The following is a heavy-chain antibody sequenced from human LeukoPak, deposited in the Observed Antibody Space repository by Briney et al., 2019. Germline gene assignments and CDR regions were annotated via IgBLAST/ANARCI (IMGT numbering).Heavy chain of an antibody. CDR2: ISGSGGST. J-gene: IGHJ4*02. D-gene: IGHD3-3*01. V-gene: IGHV3-23*01. CDR1: GFTFRSYG. Sequence: GGSLRLSCAASGFTFRSYGMSWVRQAPGKGLEWVSAISGSGGSTSYADPVKGRFIISRDNSKNTLFVQMNSLRAEDTAVYYCAKLTGYDFWSGNSPSFDYWGPGTLVTVSS. CDR3: AKLTGYDFWSGNSPSFDY.